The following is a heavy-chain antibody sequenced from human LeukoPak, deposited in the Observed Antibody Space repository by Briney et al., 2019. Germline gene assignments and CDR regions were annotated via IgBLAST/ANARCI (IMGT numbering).Heavy chain of an antibody. V-gene: IGHV4-39*07. D-gene: IGHD2-15*01. Sequence: SETLSLTCTVSGGSISSSSYYWGWIRQPPGKGLEWIGSIYYSGSTYYNPSLKSRVTISVDTSKNQFSLKLSSVTAAGTAVYYCARIMGGYCSGGRCYSGNWFDTWGQGTLVTVSS. CDR2: IYYSGST. CDR3: ARIMGGYCSGGRCYSGNWFDT. CDR1: GGSISSSSYY. J-gene: IGHJ5*02.